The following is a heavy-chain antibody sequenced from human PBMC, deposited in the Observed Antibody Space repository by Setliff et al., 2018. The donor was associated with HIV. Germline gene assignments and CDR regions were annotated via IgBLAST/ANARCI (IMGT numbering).Heavy chain of an antibody. V-gene: IGHV4-34*01. CDR1: GGSFSGHS. CDR2: IKHSGST. Sequence: SETLSLTCAVYGGSFSGHSWTWVRQPPGKGLEWIGEIKHSGSTSYNPSLKSRVAMSVDTSKNQFSLKLSSLTAADTAVYYCARAAAAGTRCFDRWGRGTLVTV. J-gene: IGHJ2*01. D-gene: IGHD6-13*01. CDR3: ARAAAAGTRCFDR.